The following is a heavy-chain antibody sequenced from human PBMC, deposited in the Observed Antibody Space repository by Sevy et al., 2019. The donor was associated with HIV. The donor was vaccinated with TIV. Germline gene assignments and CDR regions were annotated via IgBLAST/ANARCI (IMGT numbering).Heavy chain of an antibody. J-gene: IGHJ4*01. CDR1: GFTFGDYC. CDR2: LKSDVYGGTV. CDR3: TRWQAAQSIFDY. D-gene: IGHD6-13*01. Sequence: GGSLRLSCTASGFTFGDYCMSWVRQAPGKGLEWVAFLKSDVYGGTVDHAASVRGRFVISRDDSKTSAYLQMNDLKTEDTGVYYCTRWQAAQSIFDYWGHGALVTVSS. V-gene: IGHV3-49*04.